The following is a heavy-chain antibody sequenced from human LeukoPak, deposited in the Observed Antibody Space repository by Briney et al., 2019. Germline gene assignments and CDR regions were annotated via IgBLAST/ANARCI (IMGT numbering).Heavy chain of an antibody. V-gene: IGHV3-74*01. J-gene: IGHJ4*02. CDR3: VVGGSPGY. Sequence: GGSLRLSCAASGLSFSAYKMHWIRQAPRKGLVWVSRISTDGYTTDYADFVQGRFTASRDNTENTWSLEMNSLRAEDTAVYYCVVGGSPGYWGQGTLVTVSS. D-gene: IGHD2-15*01. CDR1: GLSFSAYK. CDR2: ISTDGYTT.